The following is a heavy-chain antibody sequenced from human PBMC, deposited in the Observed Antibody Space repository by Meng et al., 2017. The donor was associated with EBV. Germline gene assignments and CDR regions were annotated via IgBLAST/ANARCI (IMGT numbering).Heavy chain of an antibody. CDR2: IYWDEDK. D-gene: IGHD1-26*01. V-gene: IGHV2-5*02. J-gene: IGHJ4*02. CDR1: GFSLGTSGVG. Sequence: QISLKVFGPTLVKPTQTLTVTCTFSGFSLGTSGVGVGWIRQPPGKALEWLAHIYWDEDKRYSPSLKSRLTITKDTAKSQVVLTMTNMDPVDTATYYCAHSRVGATEFDYWGQGTLVTVSS. CDR3: AHSRVGATEFDY.